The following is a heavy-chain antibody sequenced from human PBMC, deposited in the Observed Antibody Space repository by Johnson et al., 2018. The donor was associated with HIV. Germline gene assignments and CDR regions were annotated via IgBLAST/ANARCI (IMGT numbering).Heavy chain of an antibody. V-gene: IGHV3-15*02. J-gene: IGHJ3*02. CDR1: GFTFSNAW. Sequence: VQLVESGGALVKPGGSLRLSCVASGFTFSNAWLSWVRQAAGEGLEWVGRIKSETDGGTTDYAAPVKGRFTISRDDSKNTLYLQMNSLKTEDTAVYYCTTDFGLEWSEGNDAFDIWGQGTMVTVSS. CDR2: IKSETDGGTT. CDR3: TTDFGLEWSEGNDAFDI. D-gene: IGHD3-3*01.